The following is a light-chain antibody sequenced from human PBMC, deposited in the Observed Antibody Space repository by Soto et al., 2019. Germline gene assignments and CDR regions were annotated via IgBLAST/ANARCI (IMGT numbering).Light chain of an antibody. CDR1: QILFYPSINKNY. CDR3: QQYFDNSIT. J-gene: IGKJ5*01. Sequence: DIVMTQAPESRAVSLGERATINCKSSQILFYPSINKNYLAWYQQKPRQPPKLLIYWASIRGSGVPDRFSGSGSGTDFTLTISSLQAEDVAVYYCQQYFDNSITFGQGTQLEIK. V-gene: IGKV4-1*01. CDR2: WAS.